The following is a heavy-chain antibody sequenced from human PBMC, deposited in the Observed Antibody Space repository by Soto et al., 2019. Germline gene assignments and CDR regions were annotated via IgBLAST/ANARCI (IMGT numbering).Heavy chain of an antibody. CDR3: ARVGGLGGYDSGYFDY. J-gene: IGHJ4*02. D-gene: IGHD5-12*01. CDR2: IWYDGSNK. V-gene: IGHV3-33*01. CDR1: GFTFSSYG. Sequence: QVQLVESGGGVVQPGRSLRLSCAASGFTFSSYGMHWVRQAPGKGLEWVAVIWYDGSNKYYADSVKGRFTISRDNSKNTLYLQMNSLRAEDTAVYYCARVGGLGGYDSGYFDYWGQGTLVTASS.